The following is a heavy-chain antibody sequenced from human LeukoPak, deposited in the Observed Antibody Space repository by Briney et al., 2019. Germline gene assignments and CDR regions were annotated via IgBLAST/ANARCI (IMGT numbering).Heavy chain of an antibody. CDR2: IYYSGST. Sequence: SETLSLTCTVSGGSISTSNYYWGWIRQPPGKGLEWIGSIYYSGSTYYNPSLKSRVTISVDTSKNQFSLKLSPVTAADTAVYYCARTHPFGSGNWFDPWGQGTLVTVSS. J-gene: IGHJ5*02. V-gene: IGHV4-39*07. D-gene: IGHD3-16*01. CDR3: ARTHPFGSGNWFDP. CDR1: GGSISTSNYY.